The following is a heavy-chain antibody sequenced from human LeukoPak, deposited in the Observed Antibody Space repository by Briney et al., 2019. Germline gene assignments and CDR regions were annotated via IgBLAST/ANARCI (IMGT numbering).Heavy chain of an antibody. J-gene: IGHJ4*02. CDR3: ARDSTLSNY. D-gene: IGHD3-16*01. CDR1: RFTISSSW. CDR2: IKYDGSET. V-gene: IGHV3-7*04. Sequence: PGGSLRLSCAASRFTISSSWMSWVRQAPGKGLEWVATIKYDGSETYYVDSVRGRFSISRDNAKNSLYLQMNSLRAEDTAVYYCARDSTLSNYWGQGTLVTVSS.